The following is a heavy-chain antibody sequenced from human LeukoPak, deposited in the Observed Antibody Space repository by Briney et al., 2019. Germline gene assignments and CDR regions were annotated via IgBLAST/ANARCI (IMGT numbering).Heavy chain of an antibody. D-gene: IGHD1-26*01. J-gene: IGHJ4*02. CDR3: ARERMGATGNFDY. V-gene: IGHV3-20*04. CDR2: INWNAEYI. Sequence: PGGSLRLSCAVSGLSLGDNSLRWARQAPGKGLEWVSTINWNAEYITYADSVRGRFTISRDHAKNSVYLQMDSLRVDDTALYYCARERMGATGNFDYWGQGTLVTVSS. CDR1: GLSLGDNS.